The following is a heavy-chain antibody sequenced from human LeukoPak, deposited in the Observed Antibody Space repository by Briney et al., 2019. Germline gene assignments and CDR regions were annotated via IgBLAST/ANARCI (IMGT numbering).Heavy chain of an antibody. D-gene: IGHD3-3*01. J-gene: IGHJ4*02. CDR2: ISSSSGHI. CDR3: APDTIFGAY. V-gene: IGHV3-21*01. Sequence: PGGSLRLSCAASGFTFSTYKMNWVRQAPGKGLEWVSSISSSSGHIYYADSVKGRFTISRDNAKNSLYLQMNSLRAEDTAVYYCAPDTIFGAYWGQGTLVTVSS. CDR1: GFTFSTYK.